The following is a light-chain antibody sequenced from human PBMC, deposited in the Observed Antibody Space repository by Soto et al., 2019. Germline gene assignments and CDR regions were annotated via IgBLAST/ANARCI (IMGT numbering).Light chain of an antibody. CDR3: HSYTSSSTLYV. V-gene: IGLV2-14*01. J-gene: IGLJ1*01. CDR1: SSDIGGYNY. CDR2: EVS. Sequence: QSVLTQPASVSGSPGQSITISCTGTSSDIGGYNYVYWYQQHPGKAPKLMLYEVSNRPSGVSNRFSGFKSGNTASLTITGLQAEDEADYYCHSYTSSSTLYVFGTGTKLTVL.